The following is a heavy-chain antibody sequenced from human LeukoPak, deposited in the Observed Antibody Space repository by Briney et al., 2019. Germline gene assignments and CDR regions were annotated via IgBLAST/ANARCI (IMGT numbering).Heavy chain of an antibody. Sequence: SETLSLTCTVSGGSISSGSYYWSWIRQPAGKGLEWIGRIYTSGSTNYNPSLKSRVTISVDTSKNQFSLKLSSVTAADTAVYYCARDLDGCSSTSCYRWFDPWGQGTLVTVSS. D-gene: IGHD2-2*01. V-gene: IGHV4-61*02. J-gene: IGHJ5*02. CDR1: GGSISSGSYY. CDR3: ARDLDGCSSTSCYRWFDP. CDR2: IYTSGST.